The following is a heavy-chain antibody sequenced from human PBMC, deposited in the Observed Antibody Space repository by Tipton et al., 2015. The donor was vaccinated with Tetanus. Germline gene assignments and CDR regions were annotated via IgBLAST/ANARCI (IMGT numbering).Heavy chain of an antibody. CDR3: ARDRGFTTYNYFDP. CDR2: ITPRGSS. CDR1: GGSLSGHF. V-gene: IGHV4-34*01. J-gene: IGHJ5*02. D-gene: IGHD3-22*01. Sequence: TLSLTCTISGGSLSGHFWTWVRQPPGKGLEWIGEITPRGSSSYNPSLKSRVTISGDTSKNQFSLNLRSVTAADTAVYYCARDRGFTTYNYFDPWGQGTLVTVSS.